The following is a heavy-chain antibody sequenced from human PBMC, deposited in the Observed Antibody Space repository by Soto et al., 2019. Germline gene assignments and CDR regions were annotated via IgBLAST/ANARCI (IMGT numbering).Heavy chain of an antibody. Sequence: GGSLRLSCAASGFTFSSYGMHWVRQAPGKGLEWVAVISYDGSNKYYADSVKGRFTISRDNSKNTLYLQMNSLRAEDTAVYYCAKERGKNVTPKQQHKPLIDYWGQGTLVTVSS. D-gene: IGHD6-13*01. V-gene: IGHV3-30*18. CDR1: GFTFSSYG. CDR3: AKERGKNVTPKQQHKPLIDY. CDR2: ISYDGSNK. J-gene: IGHJ4*02.